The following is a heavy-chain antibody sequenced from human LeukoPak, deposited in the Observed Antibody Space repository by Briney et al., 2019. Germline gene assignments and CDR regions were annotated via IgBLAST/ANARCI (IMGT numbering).Heavy chain of an antibody. CDR1: GFTFSSYT. Sequence: GGSLRLSCAASGFTFSSYTMSWVRQAPGKGLEWVSAISGSGGSTYYADSVKGRFTISRDNSKNTLYLQMNSLRAEDTAVYYCAKDMEGVTSFDYWGQGTLVTVSS. D-gene: IGHD4-23*01. J-gene: IGHJ4*02. V-gene: IGHV3-23*01. CDR3: AKDMEGVTSFDY. CDR2: ISGSGGST.